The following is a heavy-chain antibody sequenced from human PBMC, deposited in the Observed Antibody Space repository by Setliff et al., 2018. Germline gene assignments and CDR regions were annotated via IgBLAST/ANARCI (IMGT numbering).Heavy chain of an antibody. CDR3: ARVSMLAAAGYYSYYYGMDV. V-gene: IGHV4-38-2*01. D-gene: IGHD6-13*01. CDR2: IYYSGST. Sequence: ASETLSLTCAVSGYSISSGYYWGWIRQPPGKGLEWIGSIYYSGSTYYNPSLKSRVTISVDTSKNQFSLKLSSVTAADTAVYYCARVSMLAAAGYYSYYYGMDVWGQGTTVTVSS. J-gene: IGHJ6*02. CDR1: GYSISSGYY.